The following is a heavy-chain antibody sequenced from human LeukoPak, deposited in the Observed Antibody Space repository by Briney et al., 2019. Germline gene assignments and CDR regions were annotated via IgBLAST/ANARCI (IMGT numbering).Heavy chain of an antibody. J-gene: IGHJ4*02. CDR2: ITGSSTTI. D-gene: IGHD3-22*01. V-gene: IGHV3-48*01. Sequence: PGGSLRLSCAASGFTFSSYNMNLLRQAPGKGMEWVSYITGSSTTIYYADSVKGRFTISRDNAKNTLYLQMNSLRAEDTAVYYCARVGREWPYYYDSSVPFYFDYWGQGTLVTVSS. CDR1: GFTFSSYN. CDR3: ARVGREWPYYYDSSVPFYFDY.